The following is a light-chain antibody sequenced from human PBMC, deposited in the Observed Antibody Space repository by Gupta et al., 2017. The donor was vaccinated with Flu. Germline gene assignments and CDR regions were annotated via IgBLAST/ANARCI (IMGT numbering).Light chain of an antibody. CDR2: RNN. Sequence: RVTLSCSGSRSNIRTYNVYWYHQVPGTAPKLLIYRNNQRPSGVPDRISGSKSGTSASLANSGLRSEDEGDYYCAAWDDSLRGWVFGGGTKLTVL. J-gene: IGLJ3*02. V-gene: IGLV1-47*01. CDR3: AAWDDSLRGWV. CDR1: RSNIRTYN.